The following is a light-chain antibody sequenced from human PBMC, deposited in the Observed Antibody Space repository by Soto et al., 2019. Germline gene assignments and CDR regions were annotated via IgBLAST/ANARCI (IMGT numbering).Light chain of an antibody. CDR2: DAS. CDR3: QQDNSYSYWT. Sequence: DIQMTQSPSTLSASVGDRVTITCRASQSISSWLAWYQQKPGKAPKLLIYDASSLESGVPSRFSGSGSGTAFTLTIRRPQRDDFGTYFCQQDNSYSYWTFGQGTKVEIQ. CDR1: QSISSW. V-gene: IGKV1-5*01. J-gene: IGKJ1*01.